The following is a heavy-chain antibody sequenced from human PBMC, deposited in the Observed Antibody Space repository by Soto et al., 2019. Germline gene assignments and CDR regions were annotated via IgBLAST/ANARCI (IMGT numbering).Heavy chain of an antibody. CDR2: IYHSGST. Sequence: PSETLSLTCTVSGGSISSGDSYWSWIRQSPGKGLEWIGYIYHSGSTYYKSSFRGRVTISVDTSKNQFSLNLNSVTAADTAVYSCAREGAASHSYYYGTDVWGQGTTVTVSS. J-gene: IGHJ6*02. CDR3: AREGAASHSYYYGTDV. D-gene: IGHD3-16*01. V-gene: IGHV4-30-4*01. CDR1: GGSISSGDSY.